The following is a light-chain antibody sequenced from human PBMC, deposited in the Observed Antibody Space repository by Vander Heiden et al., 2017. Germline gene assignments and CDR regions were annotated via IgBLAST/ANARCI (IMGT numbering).Light chain of an antibody. CDR1: SSDVGGYNY. CDR2: EVT. CDR3: SSYTSTSTYVV. J-gene: IGLJ2*01. Sequence: QPASVSGSPGQSITISCTGTSSDVGGYNYVSWYQQHPDRAPKLLIYEVTNRPSGVSNRFSGSKSGNTASLTISGLLAEDEADYHCSSYTSTSTYVVFGGGTKLTVL. V-gene: IGLV2-14*01.